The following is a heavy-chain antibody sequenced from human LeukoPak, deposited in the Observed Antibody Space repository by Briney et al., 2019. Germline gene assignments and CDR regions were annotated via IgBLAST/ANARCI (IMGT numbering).Heavy chain of an antibody. CDR2: INHSGST. J-gene: IGHJ4*02. D-gene: IGHD2-8*01. CDR1: GGSFSGYY. CDR3: ARNGLGYCTNGGSPRFDF. V-gene: IGHV4-34*01. Sequence: SETLSLTCAVYGGSFSGYYWSWLRQPPGKGLEWIGEINHSGSTNYNPSLKSRVPISVDTSKKQFSLALSSLPAADQARYFFARNGLGYCTNGGSPRFDFWGQGTLVTVSS.